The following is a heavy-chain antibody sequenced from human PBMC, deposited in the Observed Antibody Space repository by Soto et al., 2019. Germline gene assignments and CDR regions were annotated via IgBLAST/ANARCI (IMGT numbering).Heavy chain of an antibody. J-gene: IGHJ4*02. CDR1: GYTFTSYG. CDR3: ARDSPLASRDYFDS. Sequence: ASVKVSCKAPGYTFTSYGISWVRQAPGQGLQWMGWIKSANGRTEYAQKFQGRVTMTTDTSTSTAYMELMSLRSDDTAVYYCARDSPLASRDYFDSWGQGTLVTVSS. V-gene: IGHV1-18*01. CDR2: IKSANGRT.